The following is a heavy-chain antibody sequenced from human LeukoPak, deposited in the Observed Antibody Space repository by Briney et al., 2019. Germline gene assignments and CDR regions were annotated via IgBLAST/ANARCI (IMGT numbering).Heavy chain of an antibody. CDR3: ARADTAMVTWFDP. D-gene: IGHD5-18*01. Sequence: GASVKVSCKASGGTFSSYTISWVRQAPGQGLEWMGRIIPILGIANYAQKFQGRVTITADKSTSTAYMELSSLRSEDTAVYYCARADTAMVTWFDPWGQGTLVTVSS. J-gene: IGHJ5*02. V-gene: IGHV1-69*02. CDR1: GGTFSSYT. CDR2: IIPILGIA.